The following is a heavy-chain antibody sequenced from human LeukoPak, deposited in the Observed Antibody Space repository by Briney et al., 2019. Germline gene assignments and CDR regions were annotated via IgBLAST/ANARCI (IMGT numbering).Heavy chain of an antibody. D-gene: IGHD2-21*01. J-gene: IGHJ6*02. CDR3: ARVWRLPKYGMDV. CDR1: GFTFSSYA. V-gene: IGHV3-30-3*01. Sequence: GGSLRLSCAASGFTFSSYAMHWVRQAPGKGLEWVAVISYDGSNKYYADSVKGRFTISRDNSKNTLYLQMNSLRAEDTAVYYCARVWRLPKYGMDVWGQGTTVTVSS. CDR2: ISYDGSNK.